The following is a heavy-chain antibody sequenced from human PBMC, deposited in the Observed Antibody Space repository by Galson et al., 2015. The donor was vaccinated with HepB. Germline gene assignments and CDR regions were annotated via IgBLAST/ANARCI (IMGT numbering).Heavy chain of an antibody. J-gene: IGHJ6*02. V-gene: IGHV4-4*02. Sequence: TLSLTCAVSGGSISSDDWWSWVRQPPGKGLEWIGEIYHSESANYNPSLRSRVTISVDKSKNQISLKLSSVTAADTAVYYCARDRPSYNYFYGMDVWGQGTTVTVSS. CDR3: ARDRPSYNYFYGMDV. CDR1: GGSISSDDW. CDR2: IYHSESA.